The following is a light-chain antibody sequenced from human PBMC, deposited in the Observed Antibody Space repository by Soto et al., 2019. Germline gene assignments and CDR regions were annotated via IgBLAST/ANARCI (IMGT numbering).Light chain of an antibody. CDR2: EVS. J-gene: IGLJ3*02. CDR1: SSDVGGYNY. V-gene: IGLV2-14*01. CDR3: SSYTSSSTHWV. Sequence: QSALTQPASVSGSPGQSITISCTGTSSDVGGYNYVSWYQQHPGKAPKLMIYEVSNRPSRVSNRFSGSKSGNTASLTISGLHAEDEDDYYCSSYTSSSTHWVFGGGTKLTVL.